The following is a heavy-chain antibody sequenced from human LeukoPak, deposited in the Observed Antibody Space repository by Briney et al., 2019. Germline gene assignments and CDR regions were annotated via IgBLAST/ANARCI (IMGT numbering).Heavy chain of an antibody. CDR2: ISGSGGST. CDR3: AKSYGSGSYYSRD. CDR1: GFTFSSYG. J-gene: IGHJ4*02. Sequence: QPGGSLRLSCAASGFTFSSYGMSWVRQAPGKGLEWVSAISGSGGSTYYADSVKGRFTISRDNSKNTLYLQMNSLRAEDTAVYYCAKSYGSGSYYSRDWGQGTLVTVSS. D-gene: IGHD3-10*01. V-gene: IGHV3-23*01.